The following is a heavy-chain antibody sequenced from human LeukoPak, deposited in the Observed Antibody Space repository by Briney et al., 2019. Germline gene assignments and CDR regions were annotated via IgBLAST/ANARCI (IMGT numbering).Heavy chain of an antibody. CDR1: GGSISSSSYY. CDR2: IYYSGST. J-gene: IGHJ4*02. CDR3: ARGGGRNLRQWLVRSPFDY. Sequence: SETLSLTCTVSGGSISSSSYYWGWIRQPPGKGLEWIGSIYYSGSTYYNPSLKSRVTISVDTSKNQFSLKLSSVTAADTAVYYCARGGGRNLRQWLVRSPFDYWGQGILVTVSS. V-gene: IGHV4-39*07. D-gene: IGHD6-19*01.